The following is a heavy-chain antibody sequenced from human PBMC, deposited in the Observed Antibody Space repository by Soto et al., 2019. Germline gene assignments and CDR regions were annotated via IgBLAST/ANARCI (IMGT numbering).Heavy chain of an antibody. CDR2: ISAYNGNT. CDR1: GYTFTSYG. V-gene: IGHV1-18*01. CDR3: ARDRGYNWNYGWFDP. J-gene: IGHJ5*02. D-gene: IGHD1-7*01. Sequence: QVQLVQSGAEVKKPGASVKDSCKASGYTFTSYGISWVRQAPGQGLEWMGRISAYNGNTNYAQKLQGRVTMTTDTSTSTAYMELRSLRSDDTAVYYCARDRGYNWNYGWFDPWGQGTLVTVSS.